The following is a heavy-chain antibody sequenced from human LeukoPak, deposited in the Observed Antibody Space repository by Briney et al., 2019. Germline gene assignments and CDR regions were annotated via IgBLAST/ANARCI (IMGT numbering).Heavy chain of an antibody. CDR1: GFTFRSYE. D-gene: IGHD6-6*01. V-gene: IGHV3-48*03. J-gene: IGHJ6*03. CDR2: ISSSGSTI. Sequence: GGSLRLSCAASGFTFRSYEMNWVRQAPGKGLEWVSYISSSGSTIYYADSVKGRFTISRDNAKNSLYLQMNSLRAEDTAVYYCARGSGGQQLIRGYYYMDVWGKGTTVTVSS. CDR3: ARGSGGQQLIRGYYYMDV.